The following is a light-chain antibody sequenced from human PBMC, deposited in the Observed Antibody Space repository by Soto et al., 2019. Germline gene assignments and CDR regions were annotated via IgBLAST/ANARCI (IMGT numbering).Light chain of an antibody. J-gene: IGKJ2*01. CDR3: MPRIEFPYT. V-gene: IGKV2-40*01. CDR2: TLS. Sequence: DIVMTQTPLSLPVTPGEPASISCRSSQSLLDSDDGNTYLGGYLQKPGQSPQRLIYTLSYRASGGRVRFSGSGSGTDFTLQISRVEAEAVGVYYCMPRIEFPYTFGQGTQL. CDR1: QSLLDSDDGNTY.